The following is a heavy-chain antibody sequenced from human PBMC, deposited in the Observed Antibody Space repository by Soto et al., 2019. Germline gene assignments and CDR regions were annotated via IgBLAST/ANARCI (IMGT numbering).Heavy chain of an antibody. J-gene: IGHJ4*02. CDR3: ARTSGNFDS. CDR1: GDSVSSNSAA. Sequence: SQTLSLTCAISGDSVSSNSAAWNWIRRSPSRGLEWLGRTYYRSKWYNEYAVSVKSRIAINPDTSKNQFSLQLNSVTPEDKAVYYCARTSGNFDSWGQGTLVTVYS. CDR2: TYYRSKWYN. D-gene: IGHD1-1*01. V-gene: IGHV6-1*01.